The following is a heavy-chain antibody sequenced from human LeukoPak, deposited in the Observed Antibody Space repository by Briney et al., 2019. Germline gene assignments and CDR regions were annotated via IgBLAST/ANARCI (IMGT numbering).Heavy chain of an antibody. V-gene: IGHV1-18*01. J-gene: IGHJ4*02. CDR3: ARVPYYYDSSGYYS. CDR1: GYTFTSYG. Sequence: GASVKVSCKASGYTFTSYGISWVRQAPGQGLEWMGWISAYNGNTNYAQKLQGRVTMTTDTSTSTAYMELRSLRSDDTAVYYCARVPYYYDSSGYYSWGQGTLVTVSS. CDR2: ISAYNGNT. D-gene: IGHD3-22*01.